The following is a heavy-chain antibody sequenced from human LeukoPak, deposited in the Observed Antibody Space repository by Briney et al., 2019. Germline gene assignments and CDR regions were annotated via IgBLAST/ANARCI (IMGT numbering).Heavy chain of an antibody. CDR2: ISGDGSST. Sequence: GGSLRLSCAASGFTFSAYWMHWVRQAPGKGLVWVSRISGDGSSTTYADSVKGRFTISRDNAKSTLYLQMNSLRAEDTAVYYCATYYYDRSGYLNPFDYWGQGNLVTVSS. CDR1: GFTFSAYW. V-gene: IGHV3-74*01. CDR3: ATYYYDRSGYLNPFDY. J-gene: IGHJ4*02. D-gene: IGHD3-22*01.